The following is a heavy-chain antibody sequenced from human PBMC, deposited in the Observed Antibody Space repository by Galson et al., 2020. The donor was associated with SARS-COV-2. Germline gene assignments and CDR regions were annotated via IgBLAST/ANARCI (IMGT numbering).Heavy chain of an antibody. CDR2: MSYDGSDK. Sequence: GESLKISCAASGFTFSSYAMYWIRQAPGKGLEWVTVMSYDGSDKYYADSVKGRFTISRDNSKNTLYLQMNSLRTEDTAVYYCARELKASGWYGDYWGQGTLVTVSS. D-gene: IGHD6-19*01. CDR3: ARELKASGWYGDY. V-gene: IGHV3-30*04. CDR1: GFTFSSYA. J-gene: IGHJ4*02.